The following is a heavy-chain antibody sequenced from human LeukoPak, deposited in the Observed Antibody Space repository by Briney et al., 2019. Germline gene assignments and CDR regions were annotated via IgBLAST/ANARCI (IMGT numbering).Heavy chain of an antibody. CDR2: ISSNGGST. CDR1: GFTFSSYA. CDR3: ARSAYSSGWYWRAFGI. D-gene: IGHD6-19*01. V-gene: IGHV3-64*01. J-gene: IGHJ3*02. Sequence: GGSQRLSSAASGFTFSSYAMHSVRQAPGKGLEYVSAISSNGGSTYYANSVKGRFTISRDNSKNTLYLQMGSLRAEDMAVYYCARSAYSSGWYWRAFGIWGQGTMVTVSS.